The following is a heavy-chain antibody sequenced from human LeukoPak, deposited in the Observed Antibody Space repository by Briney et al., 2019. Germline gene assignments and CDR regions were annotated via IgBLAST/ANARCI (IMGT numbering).Heavy chain of an antibody. CDR2: INAGNGDT. CDR1: RYTFTTYA. J-gene: IGHJ4*02. V-gene: IGHV1-3*01. Sequence: ASVKVSCKASRYTFTTYALHWVRQAPGQRLEWMGWINAGNGDTKYSQKFQGRVTFTRDTSASTAYMELSSLRSEDTAVYYCAGADTGYWGQGTLVTVSS. D-gene: IGHD3-16*01. CDR3: AGADTGY.